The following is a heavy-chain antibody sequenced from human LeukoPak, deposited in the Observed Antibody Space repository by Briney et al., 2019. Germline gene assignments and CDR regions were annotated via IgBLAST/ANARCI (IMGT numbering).Heavy chain of an antibody. Sequence: GGSLRLSCAASGFTFSSYGMHWVRQAPGKGLEWVAVIWYDGSNKHYADSVKGRFTISRDNSKNTLYLQMNSLRAEDTAVYYCARVGHDILTGIDYWGQGTLVTVSS. V-gene: IGHV3-33*01. CDR2: IWYDGSNK. CDR3: ARVGHDILTGIDY. J-gene: IGHJ4*02. CDR1: GFTFSSYG. D-gene: IGHD3-9*01.